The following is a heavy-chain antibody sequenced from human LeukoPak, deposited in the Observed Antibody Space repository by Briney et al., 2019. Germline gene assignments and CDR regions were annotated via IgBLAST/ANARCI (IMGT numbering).Heavy chain of an antibody. V-gene: IGHV1-46*01. CDR2: INPSGDST. CDR3: AKLATSDTGETY. Sequence: GASVKVSCKASGYTFTSNHIHCVRQAPGQGLEWMGVINPSGDSTSYAQKFQGRVTMTRDTSTSTVYIELSSLRSEDTAIYYCAKLATSDTGETYWGQGTLVTVSS. J-gene: IGHJ4*02. D-gene: IGHD3-16*01. CDR1: GYTFTSNH.